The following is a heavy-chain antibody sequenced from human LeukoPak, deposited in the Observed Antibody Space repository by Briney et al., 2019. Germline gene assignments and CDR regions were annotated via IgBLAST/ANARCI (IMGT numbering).Heavy chain of an antibody. Sequence: GGSLRLSCAASGLTFSSYGGDWVRQAPGKGLGWGAVICYDGSNRNYAESVKGRFTISRDNSNNTLDLQMKSLRAEDTAVYYCARARAVAGFFGYWGQGTLVTVSS. CDR3: ARARAVAGFFGY. D-gene: IGHD6-19*01. J-gene: IGHJ4*02. V-gene: IGHV3-33*01. CDR1: GLTFSSYG. CDR2: ICYDGSNR.